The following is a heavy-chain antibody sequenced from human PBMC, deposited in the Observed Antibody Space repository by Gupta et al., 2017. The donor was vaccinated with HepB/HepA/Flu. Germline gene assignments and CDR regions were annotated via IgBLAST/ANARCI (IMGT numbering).Heavy chain of an antibody. Sequence: QVQLIQSGAEVKKPGASVKVSCKVSGYSLIELSIHWARQAPGKGLEWMGGFDSEDGETIYAQKFQGRVTMTEDTSTDTAYMELSSLRSEDTAVYYCATAFGPQLTNTRFTYSWNDYWGQGTLVTVSS. CDR3: ATAFGPQLTNTRFTYSWNDY. CDR2: FDSEDGET. CDR1: GYSLIELS. J-gene: IGHJ4*02. V-gene: IGHV1-24*01. D-gene: IGHD1-20*01.